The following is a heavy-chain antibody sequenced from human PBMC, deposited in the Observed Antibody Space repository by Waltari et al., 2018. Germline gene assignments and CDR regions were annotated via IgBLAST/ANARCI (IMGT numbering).Heavy chain of an antibody. CDR3: ARVRSRSGPDY. D-gene: IGHD6-25*01. J-gene: IGHJ4*02. CDR1: GFTVSSPY. Sequence: EVQLVESGGGLIQPGGSLRLSCAASGFTVSSPYMSWVRQAPGNGLEWVSVIYSGGSTYYADSVKGRFTISRDNSKNTLYLQMNSLRAEDTAVYYCARVRSRSGPDYWGQGTLVTVSS. V-gene: IGHV3-53*01. CDR2: IYSGGST.